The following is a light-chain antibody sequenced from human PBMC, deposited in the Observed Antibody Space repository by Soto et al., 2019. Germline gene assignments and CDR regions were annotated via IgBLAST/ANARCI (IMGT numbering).Light chain of an antibody. CDR1: QSVSSSY. V-gene: IGKV3-20*01. J-gene: IGKJ1*01. Sequence: EIVLTQSPGTLSLSPGERATLSCRASQSVSSSYLAWYQQKPGQAPRLLIYGASSRATGIPDRFSGSRSGTDFTLTIRRLEPEDFAVYYCQQYGSSPWTFGQGTKVEIK. CDR3: QQYGSSPWT. CDR2: GAS.